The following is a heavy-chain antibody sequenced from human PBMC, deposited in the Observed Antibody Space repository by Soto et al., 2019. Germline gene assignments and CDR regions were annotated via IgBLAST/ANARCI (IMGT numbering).Heavy chain of an antibody. V-gene: IGHV3-74*01. J-gene: IGHJ4*02. CDR2: INSDGSST. CDR1: GFTFSSYW. D-gene: IGHD3-3*01. CDR3: ARGPEQYYDFWSGYYSEFDY. Sequence: GGSLRLSCAASGFTFSSYWMHWVRQAPGKGLVWVSRINSDGSSTSYADSVKGRFTISRDNAKNTLYLQMNSLRAEDTAVYYCARGPEQYYDFWSGYYSEFDYWGQGTLVTVSS.